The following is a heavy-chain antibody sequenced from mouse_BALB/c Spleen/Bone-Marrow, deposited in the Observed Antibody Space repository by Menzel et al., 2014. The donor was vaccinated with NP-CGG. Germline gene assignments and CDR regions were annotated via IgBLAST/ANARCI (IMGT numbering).Heavy chain of an antibody. Sequence: DVKLVESGGGLVQPGGSLRLSCTNSGFTFTDYYMSWVRQPPGKALEWLAFIRNKAYGYTTEYSASVRGRFTISRDNSQSILYLQMNTLRAEDSATYYCARFPMDYWGQGTSVTVSS. CDR2: IRNKAYGYTT. J-gene: IGHJ4*01. CDR1: GFTFTDYY. CDR3: ARFPMDY. V-gene: IGHV7-3*02.